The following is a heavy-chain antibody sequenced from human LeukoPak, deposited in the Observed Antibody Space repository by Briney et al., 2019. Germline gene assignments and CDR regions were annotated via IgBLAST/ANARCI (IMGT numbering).Heavy chain of an antibody. CDR1: GGSISNYN. V-gene: IGHV4-59*01. Sequence: SESLSLTWTVSGGSISNYNWRGLRQPPGKGLELIVNIYYSGSTNYNPSLKSRVTISVDTSKNQFSLKLSSVTAADTAVYYCARADTAMVGYAFDIWGQGTMVTVSS. CDR3: ARADTAMVGYAFDI. J-gene: IGHJ3*02. D-gene: IGHD5-18*01. CDR2: IYYSGST.